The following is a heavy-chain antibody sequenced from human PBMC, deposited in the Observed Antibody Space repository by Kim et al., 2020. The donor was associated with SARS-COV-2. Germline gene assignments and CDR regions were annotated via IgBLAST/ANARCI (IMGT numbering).Heavy chain of an antibody. V-gene: IGHV5-51*01. Sequence: SNSTYSPSFQGQVTTSADKSVSTAYLQWSSLKASDTALYFCARWSESHFDFWGQGTLVTVSP. D-gene: IGHD3-10*01. CDR3: ARWSESHFDF. J-gene: IGHJ4*02. CDR2: SNS.